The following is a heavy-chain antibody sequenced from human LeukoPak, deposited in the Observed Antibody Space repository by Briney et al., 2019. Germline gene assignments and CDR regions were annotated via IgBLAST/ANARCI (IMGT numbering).Heavy chain of an antibody. CDR3: ASWGATHHSFDY. Sequence: KSSETLSLTCAVYGGSFSYYYWSWIRQPPGKGLEWIGEINQSGSTNYNPSLKSRVTISLDTSKNQFSLKLSSVTAADTAVYYCASWGATHHSFDYWGQGTLVTVSS. CDR2: INQSGST. V-gene: IGHV4-34*01. D-gene: IGHD1-26*01. J-gene: IGHJ4*02. CDR1: GGSFSYYY.